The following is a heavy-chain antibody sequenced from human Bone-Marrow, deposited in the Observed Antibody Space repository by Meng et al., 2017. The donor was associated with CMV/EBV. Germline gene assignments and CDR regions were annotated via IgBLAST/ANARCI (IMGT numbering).Heavy chain of an antibody. J-gene: IGHJ4*02. V-gene: IGHV1-18*01. CDR3: TRSFSIAPRRQARLGY. CDR2: ISDYNGNK. D-gene: IGHD6-6*01. Sequence: ADTVPRYGRSWVRQDPGQGLEWMGWISDYNGNKNYATKIKGRVTMTKDTYTSTAYMERTSLGSDATVVYYSTRSFSIAPRRQARLGYWGQGTLVTVSS. CDR1: ADTVPRYG.